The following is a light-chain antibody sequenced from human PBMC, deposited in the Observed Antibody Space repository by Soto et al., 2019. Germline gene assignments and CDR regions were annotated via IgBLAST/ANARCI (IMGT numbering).Light chain of an antibody. CDR2: DAS. CDR1: QSVSSY. J-gene: IGKJ3*01. V-gene: IGKV3-11*01. Sequence: EIVLTQSPATLSLSPGERATLSCRASQSVSSYLAWYQQKPGQAPRLLIYDASNRATGIPARFSGGGSGTDFTLTISSLEPEDFAVYYCQQRSNWPVTFGPGTKVDI. CDR3: QQRSNWPVT.